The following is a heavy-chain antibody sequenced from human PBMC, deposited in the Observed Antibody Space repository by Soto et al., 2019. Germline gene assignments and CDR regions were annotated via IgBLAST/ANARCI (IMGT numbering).Heavy chain of an antibody. J-gene: IGHJ6*03. D-gene: IGHD3-3*01. CDR1: GYTFTSYA. CDR2: ISAYNGNT. V-gene: IGHV1-18*01. CDR3: ARGLIDFWSGPNYYYYYCMDV. Sequence: ASVKVSCKAPGYTFTSYAISWVRQAPGQGLEWMGWISAYNGNTNYAQKLQGRVTMTTDTSTSTAYMELRSLRSDDTAVYYCARGLIDFWSGPNYYYYYCMDVWGKGPTVYVSS.